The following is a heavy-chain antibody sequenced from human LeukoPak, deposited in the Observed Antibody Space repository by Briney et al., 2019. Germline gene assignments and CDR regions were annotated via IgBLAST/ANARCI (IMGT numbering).Heavy chain of an antibody. Sequence: PGGSLRLSCAASGFTFSIYWMHWVRQAPGKGLVWVSRINSDGSSTTYADSVKGRFTISRDNSKNTLCLQMNSLRAEDTAVYYCAKDGGEYYDILTGYYPRLYYMDVWGKGTTVTISS. D-gene: IGHD3-9*01. V-gene: IGHV3-74*01. CDR3: AKDGGEYYDILTGYYPRLYYMDV. CDR2: INSDGSST. CDR1: GFTFSIYW. J-gene: IGHJ6*03.